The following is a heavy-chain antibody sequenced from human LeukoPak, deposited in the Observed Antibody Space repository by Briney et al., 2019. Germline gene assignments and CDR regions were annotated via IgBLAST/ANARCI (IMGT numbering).Heavy chain of an antibody. CDR2: FFLRGLT. V-gene: IGHV4-4*02. D-gene: IGHD1-26*01. Sequence: SETLSLTCGVSGGSISGTNWWSWVRQPPGQGLEWIGEFFLRGLTNYNPSLRSRLTLSLDASTNQVSLCLSSVTDPDTPLYFCSRESGPFPPFGFWGQGTLVSV. J-gene: IGHJ4*02. CDR3: SRESGPFPPFGF. CDR1: GGSISGTNW.